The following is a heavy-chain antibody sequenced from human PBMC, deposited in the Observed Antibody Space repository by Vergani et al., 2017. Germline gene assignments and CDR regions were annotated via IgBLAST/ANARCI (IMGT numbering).Heavy chain of an antibody. D-gene: IGHD3-3*01. CDR1: GFTFSSYG. Sequence: QVQLVESGGGVVQPGRSLRLSCAASGFTFSSYGMHWVRQAPGKGLEWVAVISYDGSNKYYADSVKGRFTISRDNSKNTLYLQMNSLRAEDTAVYYCAKCGRYDFWSGYYTIDDFDFWGQGTLVTFSS. CDR3: AKCGRYDFWSGYYTIDDFDF. J-gene: IGHJ4*02. V-gene: IGHV3-30*18. CDR2: ISYDGSNK.